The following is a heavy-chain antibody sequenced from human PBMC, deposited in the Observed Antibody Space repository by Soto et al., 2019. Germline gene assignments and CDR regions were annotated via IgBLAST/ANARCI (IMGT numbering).Heavy chain of an antibody. D-gene: IGHD2-8*01. V-gene: IGHV1-8*02. CDR1: GYTFTSYY. CDR3: ARGDIVLMVYAIRTLSPLDY. Sequence: ASVKVSCKASGYTFTSYYMHWVRQAPGQGLEWMGWMNPNSGNTGYAQKFQGRVTMTRNTSISTAYMELSSLRSEDTAVYYCARGDIVLMVYAIRTLSPLDYWGQGTLVTVSS. J-gene: IGHJ4*02. CDR2: MNPNSGNT.